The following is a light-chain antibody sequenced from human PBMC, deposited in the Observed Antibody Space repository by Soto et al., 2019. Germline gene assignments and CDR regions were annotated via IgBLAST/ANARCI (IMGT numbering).Light chain of an antibody. CDR2: DVS. J-gene: IGLJ2*01. V-gene: IGLV2-14*03. Sequence: QSVLTQPASVSGSPGQSITISCTGTISDVGGYQYVSWFQQHPGKAPKLMIYDVSDRPSGVFSRFSGSKSGNTASLTISGLQSEDEADYYCSSYTSDFTIIFGGGTKLTVL. CDR3: SSYTSDFTII. CDR1: ISDVGGYQY.